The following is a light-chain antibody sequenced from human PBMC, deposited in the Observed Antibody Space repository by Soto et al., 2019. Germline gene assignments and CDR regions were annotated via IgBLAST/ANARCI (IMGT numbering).Light chain of an antibody. Sequence: DIQMTQSPSTLSASVGDRVTITCRASKSISSWLAWYQQKPGKAPKLLIYKASSLESGVPSRFSGSGSGTEFTLTISSLQPEDFATYYCQQYNSYVTFGGGTKVEIK. CDR2: KAS. CDR3: QQYNSYVT. J-gene: IGKJ4*01. CDR1: KSISSW. V-gene: IGKV1-5*03.